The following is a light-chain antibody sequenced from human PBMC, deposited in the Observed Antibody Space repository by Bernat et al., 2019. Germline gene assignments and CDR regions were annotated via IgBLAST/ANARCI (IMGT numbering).Light chain of an antibody. V-gene: IGKV1-39*01. J-gene: IGKJ2*01. CDR3: QHSYSTPPS. CDR2: TTS. Sequence: DIQLTQSPSSLSASVGDRVTITCRTSRAINTFLNWYQHRPGAAPKLLIYTTSILQSGVPSRFSGSGSGTDFTLTISGLQPDDFATYYCQHSYSTPPSFGQGTKLEI. CDR1: RAINTF.